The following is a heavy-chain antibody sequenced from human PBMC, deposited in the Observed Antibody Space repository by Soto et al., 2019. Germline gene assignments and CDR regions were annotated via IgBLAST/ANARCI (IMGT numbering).Heavy chain of an antibody. V-gene: IGHV4-30-4*01. Sequence: QVQLQESGPGLVKPSQTLSLTCTVSGGSISSGDYYWSWIRQPPGKGLEWIGYIYYSGSTYYNPSHRSRVTITVDTPKNQFSLEVSSVTAADTAVYYCARGSYYCDSSGYYHYWGQGNLVTVSS. J-gene: IGHJ4*02. CDR1: GGSISSGDYY. CDR2: IYYSGST. D-gene: IGHD3-22*01. CDR3: ARGSYYCDSSGYYHY.